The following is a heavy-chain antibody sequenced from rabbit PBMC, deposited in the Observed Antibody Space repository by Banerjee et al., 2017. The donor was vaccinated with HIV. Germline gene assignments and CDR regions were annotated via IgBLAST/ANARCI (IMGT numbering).Heavy chain of an antibody. D-gene: IGHD1-1*01. CDR2: IDPDFVNR. Sequence: QLKESGGGLVQPGGSLKLSCKASGFDFSRYYMTWVRQAPGKGLEWIGYIDPDFVNRYYASWVNGRFTISSDNAQNTVDLQMNSLTAADTATYFCARGADNNWYIPYFRLWGPGTLVTVS. CDR1: GFDFSRYY. CDR3: ARGADNNWYIPYFRL. J-gene: IGHJ4*01. V-gene: IGHV1S7*01.